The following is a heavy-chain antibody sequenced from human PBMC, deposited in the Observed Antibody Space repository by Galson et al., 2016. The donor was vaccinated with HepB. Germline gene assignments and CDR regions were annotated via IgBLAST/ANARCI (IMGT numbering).Heavy chain of an antibody. J-gene: IGHJ5*02. V-gene: IGHV3-23*01. CDR1: GFAFDIHA. Sequence: SLRLSCAASGFAFDIHALIWVRQAPGKGLEWVSGISDSGRDTYYADSVKGRFTISRDNSKNTLYLQMSSLTADDTAVYYRAREKKSRSSGYLNWFDPWGQGTLVTVSS. CDR2: ISDSGRDT. CDR3: AREKKSRSSGYLNWFDP. D-gene: IGHD3-22*01.